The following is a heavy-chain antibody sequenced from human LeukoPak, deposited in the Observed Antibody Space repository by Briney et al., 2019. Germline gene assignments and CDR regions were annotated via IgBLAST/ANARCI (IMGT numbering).Heavy chain of an antibody. CDR2: IYSSGST. Sequence: SETLSLTCTVSGASVSGSPYYWGWIRQPPGKGLEWIGSIYSSGSTYYNASLQSRVTISIETSKNQISLRLNSVTAADTAIYYCAKSGGYGLIDYWGQGTLVSVSS. J-gene: IGHJ4*02. D-gene: IGHD1-26*01. CDR3: AKSGGYGLIDY. V-gene: IGHV4-39*01. CDR1: GASVSGSPYY.